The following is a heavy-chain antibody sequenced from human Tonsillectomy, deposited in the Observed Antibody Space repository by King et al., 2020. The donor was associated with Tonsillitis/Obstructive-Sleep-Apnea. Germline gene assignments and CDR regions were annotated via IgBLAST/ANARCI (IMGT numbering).Heavy chain of an antibody. V-gene: IGHV4-34*01. Sequence: VQLPQWGAGLLKPSETLSLTCAVYGGSFSGYYWSWIRQPPGKGLEWIGEINHSGSTNYNPSLKSRVTISVDTSKNQFSLKLSSVTAADTAVYYCARVETGDFDYWGQGNLVTVSS. CDR3: ARVETGDFDY. J-gene: IGHJ4*02. CDR2: INHSGST. D-gene: IGHD7-27*01. CDR1: GGSFSGYY.